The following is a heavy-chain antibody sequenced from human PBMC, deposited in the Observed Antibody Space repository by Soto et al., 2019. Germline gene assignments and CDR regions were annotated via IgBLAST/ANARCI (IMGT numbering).Heavy chain of an antibody. V-gene: IGHV1-46*03. Sequence: QVQLVQSGAEVKKPGASVKVSCKASGYTFTSYYMHWVRQAPGQGLEWMGIINPSGGSTSYAQKFQGRVTKTRDRSTSTVYMELSSLRSEDTAVYYCARDLRGDYGGTYWGQGTLVTVSS. D-gene: IGHD4-17*01. J-gene: IGHJ4*02. CDR2: INPSGGST. CDR3: ARDLRGDYGGTY. CDR1: GYTFTSYY.